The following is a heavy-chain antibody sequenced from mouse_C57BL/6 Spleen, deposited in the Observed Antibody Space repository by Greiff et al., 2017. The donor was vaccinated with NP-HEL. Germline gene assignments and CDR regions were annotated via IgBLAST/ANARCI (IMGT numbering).Heavy chain of an antibody. CDR1: GFTFSNYW. V-gene: IGHV6-3*01. Sequence: EVKVEESGGGLVQPGGSMKLSCVASGFTFSNYWMNWVRQSPEKGLEWVAQIRLKSDNYATHYAESVKGRFTISRDDSKSSVYLQMNNLRAEDTGIYYCTGRGMVVYFDYWGQGTTLTVSS. CDR3: TGRGMVVYFDY. D-gene: IGHD2-10*02. J-gene: IGHJ2*01. CDR2: IRLKSDNYAT.